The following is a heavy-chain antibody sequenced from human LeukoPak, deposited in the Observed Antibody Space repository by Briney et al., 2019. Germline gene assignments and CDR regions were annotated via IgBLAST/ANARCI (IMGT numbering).Heavy chain of an antibody. Sequence: GASVKVSCKASGGTFSSYAISWVRQAPGQGLEWMGRIIPILGIANYAQKFQGRVTITADKSTSTAYMELSSLRSEDTAVYYCARGGTVTTMPYYYYYYGMDVWGQGTTVTVSS. CDR1: GGTFSSYA. CDR3: ARGGTVTTMPYYYYYYGMDV. CDR2: IIPILGIA. V-gene: IGHV1-69*04. J-gene: IGHJ6*02. D-gene: IGHD4-17*01.